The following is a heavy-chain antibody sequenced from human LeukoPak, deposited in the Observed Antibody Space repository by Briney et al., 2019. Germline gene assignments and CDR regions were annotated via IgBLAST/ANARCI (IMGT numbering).Heavy chain of an antibody. D-gene: IGHD4-11*01. CDR2: ISSSGSTI. J-gene: IGHJ6*03. CDR1: GFTFSDYY. CDR3: ARPYRGYYYYYMDV. Sequence: GGSLRLSCAASGFTFSDYYMSWIRQAPGKGLEWVSYISSSGSTIYYADSVKGRFTISRDNAKNSLYLQMNSLRAEDTAVYYCARPYRGYYYYYMDVWGKGTTVTVSS. V-gene: IGHV3-11*04.